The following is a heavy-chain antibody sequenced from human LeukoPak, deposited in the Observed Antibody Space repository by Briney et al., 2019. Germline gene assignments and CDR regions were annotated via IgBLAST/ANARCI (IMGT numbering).Heavy chain of an antibody. J-gene: IGHJ3*02. CDR3: ARDNRGSGPI. CDR2: ISSSSSYT. V-gene: IGHV3-21*01. Sequence: GGSLRLSCAASGFTFSSYSMNWVRQAPGKGLEWVSSISSSSSYTYYADSVKGRFTISRDNAKNSLYLQMNSLRAEDTAVYYCARDNRGSGPIWGQGTMVTVS. CDR1: GFTFSSYS. D-gene: IGHD6-19*01.